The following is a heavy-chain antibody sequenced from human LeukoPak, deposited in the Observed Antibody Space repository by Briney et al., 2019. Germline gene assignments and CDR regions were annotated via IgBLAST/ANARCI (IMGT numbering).Heavy chain of an antibody. J-gene: IGHJ4*02. V-gene: IGHV4-34*01. CDR2: INHSGST. D-gene: IGHD3-3*01. Sequence: KPSGTLSLTCAVYGGSFSGYYWSWIRQPPGKGLEWIGEINHSGSTNYNPSLKSRVTISVDTSKNQFSLKLSSVTAADTAVYYCARVGFWSGYSSGYWGQGTLVTVSS. CDR3: ARVGFWSGYSSGY. CDR1: GGSFSGYY.